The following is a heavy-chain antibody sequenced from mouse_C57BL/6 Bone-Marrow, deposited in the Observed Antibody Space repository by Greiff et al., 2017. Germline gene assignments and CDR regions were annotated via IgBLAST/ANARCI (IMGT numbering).Heavy chain of an antibody. CDR3: ARRKPSHYYGSPPYWYFDV. J-gene: IGHJ1*03. D-gene: IGHD1-1*01. Sequence: EVQRVESGGGLVQPGESLKLSCESNEYEFPSHDMSWVRKTPEKRLELVAAINSDGGSTYYPDTMERRFIISRDNTKKNLYLQLSSLRSEDTALSYFARRKPSHYYGSPPYWYFDVWGTGTTVTVSS. V-gene: IGHV5-2*01. CDR2: INSDGGST. CDR1: EYEFPSHD.